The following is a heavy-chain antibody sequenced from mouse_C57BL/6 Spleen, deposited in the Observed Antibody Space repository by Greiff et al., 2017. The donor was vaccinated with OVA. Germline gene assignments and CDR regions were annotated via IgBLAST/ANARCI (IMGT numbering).Heavy chain of an antibody. J-gene: IGHJ1*03. D-gene: IGHD1-1*02. CDR3: ALYQVGYFDV. CDR2: IDPSDSET. Sequence: QVQLQQPGAELVRPGSSVKLSCKASGYTFTSYWMHWVKQRPIQGLEWIGNIDPSDSETNYNQKFKDKATLTVDKSSSTAYMQLSSLTSEDSAVYYCALYQVGYFDVWGTGTTVTVSS. CDR1: GYTFTSYW. V-gene: IGHV1-52*01.